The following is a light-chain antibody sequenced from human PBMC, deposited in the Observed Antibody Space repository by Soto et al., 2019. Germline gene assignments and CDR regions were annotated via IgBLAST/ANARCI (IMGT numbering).Light chain of an antibody. CDR2: GVN. CDR3: ASYTSTTTLVV. J-gene: IGLJ2*01. V-gene: IGLV2-14*01. CDR1: SSDIGRYNY. Sequence: QSALTQPASVSGSPGQSITISCTGTSSDIGRYNYVSWYHQHPGKAPRLVISGVNKRPSGISNRFSGSKSGNTASLTISGLQADDEAIYYCASYTSTTTLVVFGGGTQLTVL.